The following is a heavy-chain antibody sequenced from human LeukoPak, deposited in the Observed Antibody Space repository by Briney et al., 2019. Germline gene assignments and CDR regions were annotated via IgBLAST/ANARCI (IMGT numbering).Heavy chain of an antibody. CDR3: ARDPYVDTAMVVDY. J-gene: IGHJ4*02. CDR2: INPSGGST. D-gene: IGHD5-18*01. CDR1: GYTFTSYY. V-gene: IGHV1-46*01. Sequence: GASVKVSCKASGYTFTSYYMHWVRQAPGQGLEWMGIINPSGGSTSYAQKLQGRVTMTTDTSTSTAYMELRSLRSDDTAVYYCARDPYVDTAMVVDYWGQGTLVTVSS.